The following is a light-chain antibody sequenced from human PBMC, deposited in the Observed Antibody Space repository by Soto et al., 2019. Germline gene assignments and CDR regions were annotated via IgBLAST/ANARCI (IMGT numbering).Light chain of an antibody. V-gene: IGKV1-39*01. CDR2: AAS. J-gene: IGKJ4*01. CDR3: QQSYSTPLT. Sequence: DSHMTQSPSSLSVLVGGRVTITCRASQSIGGVLNWYRQKLGKAPKLLIYAASSLQSGDPSRFSGSGSGTDFTLTISSLQPEDFATYYCQQSYSTPLTFGGGTKVDIK. CDR1: QSIGGV.